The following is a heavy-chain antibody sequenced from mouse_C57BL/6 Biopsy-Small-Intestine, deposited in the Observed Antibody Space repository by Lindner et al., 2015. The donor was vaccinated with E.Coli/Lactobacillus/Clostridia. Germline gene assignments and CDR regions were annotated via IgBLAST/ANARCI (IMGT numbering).Heavy chain of an antibody. CDR1: GDTLNNYV. CDR3: ARASALIAHDALDA. Sequence: SVKVSCKSSGDTLNNYVFSWVRQAPGQGLEWIGGIVPIFSKTNYAEKVLGRITIIADESTGTVSMELSSLKAEDTGTYFCARASALIAHDALDAWGQGTLVTVSS. D-gene: IGHD2-3*01. J-gene: IGHJ3*01. V-gene: IGHV1-63*01. CDR2: IVPIFSKT.